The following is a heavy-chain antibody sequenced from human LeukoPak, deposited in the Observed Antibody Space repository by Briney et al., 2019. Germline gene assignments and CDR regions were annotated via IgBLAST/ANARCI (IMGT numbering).Heavy chain of an antibody. CDR3: AKARQYGDYGGGDFFDS. J-gene: IGHJ4*02. V-gene: IGHV3-43D*03. CDR1: GFTFGDYA. D-gene: IGHD4-17*01. Sequence: PGGSLRLSCAASGFTFGDYAVHWVRQAPGKGLQWISSINWVGDTTSYADSVKGRFTISRDNTKSSLYLQMHSLRSEDTALYYCAKARQYGDYGGGDFFDSWGQGTLVTVSS. CDR2: INWVGDTT.